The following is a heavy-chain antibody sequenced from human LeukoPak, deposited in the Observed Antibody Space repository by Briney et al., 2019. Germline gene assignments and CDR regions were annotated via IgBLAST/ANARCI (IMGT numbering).Heavy chain of an antibody. Sequence: ASVKVSCKASGYTFTSYGISWVRQAPGQGLEWMGWINAGNGNTKYSQKFQGRVTITRDTSASTAYMELSSLRSEDTAVYYCARVDSSGWRGYFDYWGQGTLVTVSS. J-gene: IGHJ4*02. V-gene: IGHV1-3*01. CDR2: INAGNGNT. CDR3: ARVDSSGWRGYFDY. D-gene: IGHD6-19*01. CDR1: GYTFTSYG.